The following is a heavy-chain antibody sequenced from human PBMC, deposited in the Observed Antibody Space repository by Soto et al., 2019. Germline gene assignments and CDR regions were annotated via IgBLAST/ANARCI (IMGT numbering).Heavy chain of an antibody. V-gene: IGHV1-69*12. CDR2: IIPTFGTT. J-gene: IGHJ6*02. CDR1: GGTFSSYA. Sequence: QVQLVQSGAEVKKLGSSVKVSCKASGGTFSSYAITWVRQAPGQGLEWMGGIIPTFGTTNYAQKFQGRVTLTADESTSTAYMELSSLRSEDTAVYYCARGSRIYYYYGMHVWGQGTTVTVSS. CDR3: ARGSRIYYYYGMHV.